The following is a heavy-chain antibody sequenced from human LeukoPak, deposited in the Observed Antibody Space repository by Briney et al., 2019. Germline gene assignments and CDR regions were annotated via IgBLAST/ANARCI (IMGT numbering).Heavy chain of an antibody. Sequence: GGSLRLSCAASGFTFSDYYMSWIRRAPGKGLERVSYISGGSRYTNYADSVKGRFTISRDNAKNSLYLQMNSLRAEDTAVYYCARDMGCSSTTCRNNWYDPWGQGTPVTVSS. D-gene: IGHD2-2*01. CDR3: ARDMGCSSTTCRNNWYDP. V-gene: IGHV3-11*06. CDR2: ISGGSRYT. CDR1: GFTFSDYY. J-gene: IGHJ5*02.